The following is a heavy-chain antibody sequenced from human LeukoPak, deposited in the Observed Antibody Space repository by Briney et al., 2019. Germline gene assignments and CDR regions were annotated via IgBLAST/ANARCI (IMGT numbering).Heavy chain of an antibody. V-gene: IGHV1-8*01. CDR3: ASERGSYYYDTPPGDRSAFDI. CDR1: GYTFTSYD. J-gene: IGHJ3*02. D-gene: IGHD3-22*01. CDR2: MNPNSGNT. Sequence: GASVKVSCKSSGYTFTSYDINWVRQATGQGLEWMGWMNPNSGNTGYAQKFQGRVTMTRDTSTSTVYMELSSLRSEDTAVYYCASERGSYYYDTPPGDRSAFDIWGQGTMVTVSS.